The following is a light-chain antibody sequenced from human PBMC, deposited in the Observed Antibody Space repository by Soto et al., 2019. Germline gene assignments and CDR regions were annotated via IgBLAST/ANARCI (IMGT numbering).Light chain of an antibody. V-gene: IGKV1-5*03. J-gene: IGKJ1*01. CDR1: QSISSW. Sequence: DIQMTQSPSTLSASVGDRVTITCRASQSISSWLAWYRQKAGKAPKLLIYKASTLESGVPSRFSGSGSGTEFPLTISSLQPDDFATYYCQQYNSYGTFGQGTKVEIK. CDR3: QQYNSYGT. CDR2: KAS.